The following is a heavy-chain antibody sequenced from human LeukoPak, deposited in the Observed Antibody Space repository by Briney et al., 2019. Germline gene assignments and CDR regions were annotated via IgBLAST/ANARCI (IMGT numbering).Heavy chain of an antibody. CDR3: AREIAAAFAI. V-gene: IGHV4-59*11. CDR2: VFYSGST. J-gene: IGHJ4*02. CDR1: DASINGHY. D-gene: IGHD2-2*01. Sequence: PSETLSLTCTVSDASINGHYWSWIRQSPGKGLEWIGYVFYSGSTNYNPSFTNRVTISLDTSKNQVSRRLISVTAADTAVYYCAREIAAAFAIWGQGTLVTVSS.